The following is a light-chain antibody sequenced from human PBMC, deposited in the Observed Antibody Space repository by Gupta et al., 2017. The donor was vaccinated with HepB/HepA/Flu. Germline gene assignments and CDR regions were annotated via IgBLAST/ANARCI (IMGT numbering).Light chain of an antibody. CDR1: SGHSSYI. V-gene: IGLV4-60*03. CDR3: ETRDTWV. Sequence: QPVLTQSSSASASLGSSVKLTCTLSSGHSSYIIAWHQQQPGKAPRYLMDVDGSGNYNKGSGVPYPFSGSSSAAERHLPSSNVESDDYYEYYGETRDTWVFGGGTNVTVL. CDR2: VDGSGNY. J-gene: IGLJ3*02.